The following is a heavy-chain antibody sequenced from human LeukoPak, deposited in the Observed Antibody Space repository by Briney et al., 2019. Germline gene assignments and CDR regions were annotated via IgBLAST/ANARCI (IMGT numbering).Heavy chain of an antibody. CDR2: IIPIFGTA. Sequence: SVKVSCKASGGTFSSYAISWVRQAPGQGLEWMGGIIPIFGTANYAQKFQGRVTITADESTSTAYMELSSLGSEDTAVYYCARDLYSSSPAPTECYYYMDVWGKGTTVTVSS. CDR3: ARDLYSSSPAPTECYYYMDV. D-gene: IGHD6-6*01. V-gene: IGHV1-69*01. CDR1: GGTFSSYA. J-gene: IGHJ6*03.